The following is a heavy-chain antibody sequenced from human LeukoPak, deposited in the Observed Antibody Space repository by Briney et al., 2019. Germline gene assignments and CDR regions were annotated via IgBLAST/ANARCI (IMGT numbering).Heavy chain of an antibody. Sequence: ASVKVSCKASGGTFNSYAISWVRQAPGQGLEWMGWMNPNSGNTGYAQKFQGRVTMTRDTSISTAYMELSSLRSEDTAVYYCARMSYYDSSGDNWFDPWGQGTLVTVSS. D-gene: IGHD3-22*01. J-gene: IGHJ5*02. CDR1: GGTFNSYA. CDR3: ARMSYYDSSGDNWFDP. CDR2: MNPNSGNT. V-gene: IGHV1-8*02.